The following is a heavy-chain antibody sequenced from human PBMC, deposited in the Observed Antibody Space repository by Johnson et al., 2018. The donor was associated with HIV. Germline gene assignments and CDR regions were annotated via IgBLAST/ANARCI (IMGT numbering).Heavy chain of an antibody. CDR1: GFTFSDAW. CDR2: VKSKTDGGTR. D-gene: IGHD1-1*01. V-gene: IGHV3-15*01. J-gene: IGHJ3*02. Sequence: VQLVESGGGLVQPGGSLILSCAASGFTFSDAWMNWVRQAPGKGLEWVGRVKSKTDGGTRDYAAPVKGRFTISIDASKNTLYLQMNSLKTEDTAVYYCTTGLYWNDAFDIWGQGTMVTVSS. CDR3: TTGLYWNDAFDI.